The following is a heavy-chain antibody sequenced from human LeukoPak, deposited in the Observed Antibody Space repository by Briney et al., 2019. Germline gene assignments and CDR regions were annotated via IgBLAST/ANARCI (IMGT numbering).Heavy chain of an antibody. D-gene: IGHD2-8*01. V-gene: IGHV1-3*01. Sequence: GASVKVSCKASGYTFTSYAMHWVRQAPGQRLEWMGWINAGNGNTKYSQEFQGRVTISRDTSASTAYMELTRLRSDDTAVYYCARGGLRVMVYRLYYMDVWGKGTTVTVSS. J-gene: IGHJ6*03. CDR2: INAGNGNT. CDR1: GYTFTSYA. CDR3: ARGGLRVMVYRLYYMDV.